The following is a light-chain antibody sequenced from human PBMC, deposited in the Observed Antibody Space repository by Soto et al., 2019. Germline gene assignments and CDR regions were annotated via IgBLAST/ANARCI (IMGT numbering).Light chain of an antibody. Sequence: EIVLTQSPATLSLSPGERATLSCRASQSVSSYLAWYQQKPGQAPRLLIYDASNRATGIPARFSGSGSGTNFPPPLRSLRPEDFAVFFFQQRSNWPPGPPFGGGTKGEIK. V-gene: IGKV3-11*01. CDR1: QSVSSY. CDR2: DAS. J-gene: IGKJ4*01. CDR3: QQRSNWPPGPP.